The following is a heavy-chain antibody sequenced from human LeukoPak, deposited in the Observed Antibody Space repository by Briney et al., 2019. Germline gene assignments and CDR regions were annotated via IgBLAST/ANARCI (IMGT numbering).Heavy chain of an antibody. V-gene: IGHV3-30*02. CDR1: GFIFSSYG. CDR2: IWYDGNNK. J-gene: IGHJ3*02. Sequence: GGSLRLSCAASGFIFSSYGMHWVRQAPGKGLEWVAVIWYDGNNKYYADSVKGRFTTSRDNSKNTLYLQMNSLRAEDTAVYYCAKDRPIVVVPAAPLGDAFDIWGQGTMVTVSS. CDR3: AKDRPIVVVPAAPLGDAFDI. D-gene: IGHD2-2*01.